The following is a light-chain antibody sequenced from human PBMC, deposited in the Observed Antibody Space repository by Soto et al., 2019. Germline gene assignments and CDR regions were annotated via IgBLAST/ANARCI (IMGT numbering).Light chain of an antibody. Sequence: EIVLTQSPATLYLSPGERVTLSCRASQSVSKFLAWYQQRPGQAPRLLMYDVSNRATGIPARFSGSGSGTDFTITSSGLEPEDVAVYYCQHRSHVGPGTKVDIK. J-gene: IGKJ3*01. V-gene: IGKV3-11*01. CDR3: QHRSH. CDR1: QSVSKF. CDR2: DVS.